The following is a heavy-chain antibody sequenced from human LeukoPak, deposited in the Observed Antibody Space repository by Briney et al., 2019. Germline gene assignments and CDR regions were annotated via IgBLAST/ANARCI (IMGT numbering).Heavy chain of an antibody. Sequence: SDTLSLTCSVSGDSISTYYWTWIRQPAGKGLEWIGRIYISGTPNYNPSLRGRVTMSIDTSMNQFSLKLTSVTAADTAVYYCAREKMTTITTIDYWGQGTLVTVSS. CDR3: AREKMTTITTIDY. V-gene: IGHV4-4*07. D-gene: IGHD4-11*01. CDR1: GDSISTYY. J-gene: IGHJ4*02. CDR2: IYISGTP.